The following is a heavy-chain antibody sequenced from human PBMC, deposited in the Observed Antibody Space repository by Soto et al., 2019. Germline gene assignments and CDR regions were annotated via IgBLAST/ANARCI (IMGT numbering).Heavy chain of an antibody. CDR3: ARDRGYCSGGSCPSNYMDV. CDR1: GFTFSDYY. D-gene: IGHD2-15*01. Sequence: GGSLRLSCAASGFTFSDYYMSWIRQAPGKGLEWVSYISSSGSTIYYADSVKGRFTISRDNAKNSLYLQMNSLRAEDTAVYYCARDRGYCSGGSCPSNYMDVWGKGTTVTVSS. J-gene: IGHJ6*03. V-gene: IGHV3-11*01. CDR2: ISSSGSTI.